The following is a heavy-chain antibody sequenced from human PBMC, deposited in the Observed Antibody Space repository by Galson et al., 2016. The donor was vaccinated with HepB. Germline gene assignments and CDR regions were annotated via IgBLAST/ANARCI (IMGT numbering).Heavy chain of an antibody. J-gene: IGHJ5*01. CDR1: GDSISEPHW. D-gene: IGHD3-16*01. V-gene: IGHV4-4*02. Sequence: SETLSLTCSVSGDSISEPHWWIWVRQPPGKGLEWIGQIYPSGRTNYSPPLRSRVTILVDKSKNQFSLNLSSVTAADTAVYYCAREWGGAGRYDSWGPGSLVTVSS. CDR2: IYPSGRT. CDR3: AREWGGAGRYDS.